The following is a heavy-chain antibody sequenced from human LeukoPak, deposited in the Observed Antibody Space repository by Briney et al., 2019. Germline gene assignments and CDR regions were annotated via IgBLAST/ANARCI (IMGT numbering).Heavy chain of an antibody. J-gene: IGHJ6*02. CDR2: ISGSSDYI. V-gene: IGHV3-21*01. CDR1: RFTFSSYV. Sequence: GGSLRLSCAASRFTFSSYVMHWVRQAPGKGLEWVSSISGSSDYIFYADSVKGRFTMSRDNAKNSLYLQMNSLRAEDTAVYYCARVLFGYYGVDVWGQGTTVTVSS. D-gene: IGHD3-3*01. CDR3: ARVLFGYYGVDV.